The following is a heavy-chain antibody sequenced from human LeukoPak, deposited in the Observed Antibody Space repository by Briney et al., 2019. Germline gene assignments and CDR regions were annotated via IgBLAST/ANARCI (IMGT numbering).Heavy chain of an antibody. V-gene: IGHV3-21*04. CDR1: GFTFSSYT. D-gene: IGHD1-14*01. CDR2: ISTSSIYI. J-gene: IGHJ3*01. Sequence: GGSLRLSCAASGFTFSSYTMNWVRQAPGKGLEWVSSISTSSIYIYYADSVKGRFTISRDNAKNSLYLQMNSLRAEDTAVYYCANYPVFPFWGQGTMVTVSS. CDR3: ANYPVFPF.